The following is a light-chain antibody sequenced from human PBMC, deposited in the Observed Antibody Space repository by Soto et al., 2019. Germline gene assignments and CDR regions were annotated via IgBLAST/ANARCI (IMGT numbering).Light chain of an antibody. Sequence: DILLTQSPSALSAFVGDRVTITCRAAQSISGWLAWYQQSPGKAPKLLIYDASTLQSGVPSRFSGSGSGTEFTLTISSLQPDDFATYYCQQYSSYSMYTFGQGTKVEIK. CDR2: DAS. CDR3: QQYSSYSMYT. CDR1: QSISGW. J-gene: IGKJ2*01. V-gene: IGKV1-5*01.